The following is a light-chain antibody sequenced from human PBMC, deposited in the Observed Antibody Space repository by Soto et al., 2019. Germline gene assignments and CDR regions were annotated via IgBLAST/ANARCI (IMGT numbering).Light chain of an antibody. CDR2: EVS. V-gene: IGLV2-8*01. J-gene: IGLJ2*01. CDR1: SSDVGSYNY. CDR3: SSYAGSNNLI. Sequence: QSALTQPPSASGSPGQSVTISCTGTSSDVGSYNYVSWYQQHPGKAPKLMIYEVSKRPSGVPDRFSGSKSGNTASLTVSGLQAEDEADYYCSSYAGSNNLIFGGGTKLTGL.